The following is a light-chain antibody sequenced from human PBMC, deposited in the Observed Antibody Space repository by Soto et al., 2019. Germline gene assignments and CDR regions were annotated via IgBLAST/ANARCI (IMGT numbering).Light chain of an antibody. CDR3: QQTYSTPFT. CDR2: STY. J-gene: IGKJ2*01. V-gene: IGKV1-39*01. Sequence: DIPMTQSPSSLSASVGDRVTITCRASQSIKSFLNWYQQKPGKAPNLLIYSTYTLEGGVPSRFSGSGSGTEFTLAISSLQPEDFATYYCQQTYSTPFTFGQGTTLEIK. CDR1: QSIKSF.